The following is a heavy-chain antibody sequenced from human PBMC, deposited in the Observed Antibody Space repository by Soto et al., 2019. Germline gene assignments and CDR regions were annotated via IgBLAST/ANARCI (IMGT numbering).Heavy chain of an antibody. Sequence: GGSLRLSCAASGFTFRGYGMHWVRQAPGRGLEWVALISYDGSIKYYADSVRGRFTISRDNSKNTLYLQMNSLRAEDTAVYYCANSEYSRYKNIDVWGQGTAVTVSS. CDR2: ISYDGSIK. CDR3: ANSEYSRYKNIDV. V-gene: IGHV3-30*18. CDR1: GFTFRGYG. D-gene: IGHD5-18*01. J-gene: IGHJ6*02.